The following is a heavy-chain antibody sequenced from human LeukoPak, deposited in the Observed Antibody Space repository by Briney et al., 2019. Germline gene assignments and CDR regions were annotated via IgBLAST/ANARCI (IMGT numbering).Heavy chain of an antibody. J-gene: IGHJ4*02. V-gene: IGHV1-69*05. CDR2: IIPIFGTA. CDR1: GGTFSSYA. D-gene: IGHD3-22*01. CDR3: ARGDIYYYDSSGFLDY. Sequence: GASVKVSCTASGGTFSSYAISRVRQAPGHGLEWMGRIIPIFGTANYAQKFQGRVTITTDESTSTAYMEMSSLRSEDTAVYYCARGDIYYYDSSGFLDYWGQGTLVTVSS.